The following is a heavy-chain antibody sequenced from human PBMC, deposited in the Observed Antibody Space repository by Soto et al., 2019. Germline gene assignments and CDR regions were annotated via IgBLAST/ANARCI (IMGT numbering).Heavy chain of an antibody. Sequence: SQTLSLTCVISGDSVSSNGACWNWIRQSPSRGLQWLGRIYYRSKWFHDYAASVESRIAINPDTSRNQFSLQLNYVTPEDTAVYYCARVHSSAGTSLDGLDFWGQGTTVTVSS. CDR1: GDSVSSNGAC. D-gene: IGHD2-2*01. V-gene: IGHV6-1*01. CDR3: ARVHSSAGTSLDGLDF. CDR2: IYYRSKWFH. J-gene: IGHJ6*02.